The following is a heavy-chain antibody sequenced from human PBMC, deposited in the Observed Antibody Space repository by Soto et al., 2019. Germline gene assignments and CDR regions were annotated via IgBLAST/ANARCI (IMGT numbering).Heavy chain of an antibody. J-gene: IGHJ4*02. CDR1: GGTFSSYA. CDR3: ARAFTEQYSDHDWGYFDY. V-gene: IGHV1-69*01. CDR2: IIPIFGTA. Sequence: QVQLVQSGAEVKKPGSSVKVSCKASGGTFSSYAISWVRQAPGQGLEWMGGIIPIFGTANYAQKFQGRVTITADEYTSPANMDLRSLRSEDTAMYYYARAFTEQYSDHDWGYFDYSGQGTLVIVSS. D-gene: IGHD5-12*01.